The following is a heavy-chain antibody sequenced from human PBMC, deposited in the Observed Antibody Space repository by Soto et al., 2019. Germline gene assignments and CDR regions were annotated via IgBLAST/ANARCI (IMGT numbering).Heavy chain of an antibody. V-gene: IGHV5-10-1*01. Sequence: PGESLKISCKGSGYSFTNYWISWVRQMPGKGLEWMGRIDPSDSYINYSPSLQGHVTISADKSSSTAYVQWRSLEASDTAMYYCAIRTPSNDYWGQGTLVTVSS. CDR1: GYSFTNYW. D-gene: IGHD1-7*01. CDR3: AIRTPSNDY. J-gene: IGHJ4*02. CDR2: IDPSDSYI.